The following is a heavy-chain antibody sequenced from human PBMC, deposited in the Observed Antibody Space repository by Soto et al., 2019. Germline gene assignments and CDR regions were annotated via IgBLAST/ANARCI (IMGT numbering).Heavy chain of an antibody. CDR2: IYYSGST. CDR3: ARYPLQQYTPDTGYFAY. J-gene: IGHJ4*02. V-gene: IGHV4-39*01. CDR1: GGSISSSSYY. D-gene: IGHD2-2*02. Sequence: SETLSLTCTVSGGSISSSSYYWGWIRQPPGKGLEWIGSIYYSGSTYYNPSLKSRVTISVDTSKNQFSLKLSSVTAADTAVYYCARYPLQQYTPDTGYFAYWGQGTLVTVSS.